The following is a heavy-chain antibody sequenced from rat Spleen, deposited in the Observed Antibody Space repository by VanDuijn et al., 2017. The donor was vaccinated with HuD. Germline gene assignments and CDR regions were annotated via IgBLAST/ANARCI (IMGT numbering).Heavy chain of an antibody. D-gene: IGHD1-12*02. Sequence: EVQLVESGGGLVQPGRSLKLSCAASGFTFSDYYMAWVRQAPKKGLEWVASISYEGSSTYYGDSVKGRFTISRDNAKSTLYLQMNSLRSEDTATYYCARHEDYDGSYYYWYFDFWGPGTMVTVSS. V-gene: IGHV5-22*01. J-gene: IGHJ1*01. CDR3: ARHEDYDGSYYYWYFDF. CDR1: GFTFSDYY. CDR2: ISYEGSST.